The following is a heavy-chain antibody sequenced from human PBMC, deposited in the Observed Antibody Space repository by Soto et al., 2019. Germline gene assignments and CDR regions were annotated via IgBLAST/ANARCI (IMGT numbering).Heavy chain of an antibody. J-gene: IGHJ2*01. D-gene: IGHD4-4*01. CDR1: GFTFSSYA. V-gene: IGHV3-30-3*01. CDR3: ARPLWRDDYNWGYFDL. CDR2: ISYDGSTK. Sequence: QVQLVESGGGVVQPGRSLRLSCAASGFTFSSYAMHWVRQAPGKGLEWVAVISYDGSTKYHADSVKGRFTISRDNSKNTLYLQMNSLRTEDTAVYYCARPLWRDDYNWGYFDLWGRGTLVTVSS.